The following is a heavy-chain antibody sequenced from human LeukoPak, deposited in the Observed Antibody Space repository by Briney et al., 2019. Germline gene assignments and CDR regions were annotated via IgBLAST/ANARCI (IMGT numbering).Heavy chain of an antibody. CDR1: GGSISSYY. J-gene: IGHJ6*02. V-gene: IGHV4-59*01. CDR2: IYYSGST. D-gene: IGHD3-3*01. CDR3: ARDLSLVDFWSGYYRPFYGMDV. Sequence: SETLSLTCTVSGGSISSYYWSWIRQPPGKGLEWIGYIYYSGSTNYNPSLKSRVTISVDTSKNQFSLKLSSVTAADTAVYYCARDLSLVDFWSGYYRPFYGMDVWGQGTTVTVSS.